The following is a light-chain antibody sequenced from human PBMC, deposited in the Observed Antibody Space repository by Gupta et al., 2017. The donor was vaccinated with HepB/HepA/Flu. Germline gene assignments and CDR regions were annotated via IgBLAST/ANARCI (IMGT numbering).Light chain of an antibody. CDR2: GNS. CDR1: SSNIGAGYD. J-gene: IGLJ3*02. Sequence: QSVLTQPPSVSGAPGQRVTISCTGSSSNIGAGYDVHWYQQLPGTAPNLLIYGNSNRPPGVPDRVAGSESGTSASLAITGLQAEDEAEDYCQYYDSSLSGRNWVFGGGTKLTVL. V-gene: IGLV1-40*01. CDR3: QYYDSSLSGRNWV.